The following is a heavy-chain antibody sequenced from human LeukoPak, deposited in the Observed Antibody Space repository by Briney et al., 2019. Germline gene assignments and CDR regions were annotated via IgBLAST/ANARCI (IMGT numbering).Heavy chain of an antibody. CDR3: AKDSSGWRGYMDV. J-gene: IGHJ6*03. CDR1: GFTFSSYA. V-gene: IGHV3-43D*03. CDR2: ISWDGGST. Sequence: PGGSLRLSCAASGFTFSSYAMSWVRQAPGKGLEWVSLISWDGGSTYYADSVKGRFTIPRDNSKNSLYLQMNSLRAEDTALYNCAKDSSGWRGYMDVWGKGTTVTVSS. D-gene: IGHD6-19*01.